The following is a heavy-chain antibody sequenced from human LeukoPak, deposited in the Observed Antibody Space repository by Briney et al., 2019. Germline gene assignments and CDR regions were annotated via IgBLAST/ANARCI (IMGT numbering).Heavy chain of an antibody. V-gene: IGHV4-61*08. Sequence: PSETPSLTCAVSGGSISSGGYSWSWIRQPPGKGLEWIGYIYYSGSTNYNPSLKSRVTISVDTSKNQFSLKLSSVTAADTAVYYCARDLTVVVPAAPYYYYYGMDVWAKGPRSPSP. CDR2: IYYSGST. CDR1: GGSISSGGYS. D-gene: IGHD2-2*01. J-gene: IGHJ6*02. CDR3: ARDLTVVVPAAPYYYYYGMDV.